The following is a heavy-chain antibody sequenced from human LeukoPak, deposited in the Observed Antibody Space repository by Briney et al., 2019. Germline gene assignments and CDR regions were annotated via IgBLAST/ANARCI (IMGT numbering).Heavy chain of an antibody. J-gene: IGHJ4*02. CDR1: GFTFSSYS. D-gene: IGHD1-26*01. CDR2: MSVSSGLI. V-gene: IGHV3-21*01. CDR3: AREFEGSASGAGY. Sequence: GGSLRLSCVASGFTFSSYSMNWVRQAPGKGLEWVSSMSVSSGLIYYGDSVKGRFTVSRDNAKNSLYLQMNSLRAEDTAVYYCAREFEGSASGAGYWGQGTLVTVSS.